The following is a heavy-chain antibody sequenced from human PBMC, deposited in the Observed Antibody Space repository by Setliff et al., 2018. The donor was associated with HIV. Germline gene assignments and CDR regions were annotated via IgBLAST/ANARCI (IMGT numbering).Heavy chain of an antibody. CDR2: VYHSGGT. J-gene: IGHJ4*02. Sequence: SETLSLTCTVSGGSISSFSYYWAWIRQSPGKGLEWIGNVYHSGGTDYNPSLRSRVTISVDTSTSQFSLNLASVTAADTAVYYCTRRFEKWLAFDYWGQGTQVTVSS. V-gene: IGHV4-39*01. D-gene: IGHD6-19*01. CDR1: GGSISSFSYY. CDR3: TRRFEKWLAFDY.